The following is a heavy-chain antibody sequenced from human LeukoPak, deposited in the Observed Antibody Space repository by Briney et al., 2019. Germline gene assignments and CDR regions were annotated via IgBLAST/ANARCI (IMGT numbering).Heavy chain of an antibody. J-gene: IGHJ4*02. CDR1: GFTFNNAW. CDR3: TAAAGVALKY. CDR2: IKTKTDGETT. D-gene: IGHD2-15*01. Sequence: GGSLRLSCAASGFTFNNAWMNWVRQAPGKGLEWVGHIKTKTDGETTDYAAPVKGRFTISRDDSKNTLYLQMNSLKTEDTAVYFCTAAAGVALKYWGQGTLVTVSS. V-gene: IGHV3-15*01.